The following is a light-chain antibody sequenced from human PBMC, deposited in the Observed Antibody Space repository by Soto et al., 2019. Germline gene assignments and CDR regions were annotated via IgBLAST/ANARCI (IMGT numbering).Light chain of an antibody. CDR2: AAS. V-gene: IGKV1-5*01. J-gene: IGKJ1*01. CDR3: QHYNSNPWT. CDR1: ETVNGW. Sequence: DIPMTQSPTTLSASVGDRVTITCRASETVNGWLAWYQQQPGKAPKLLIYAASYLMSGVPSRFSGSGSETEFTLTISSLQPDDSAMYYCQHYNSNPWTFGQGTKVEVK.